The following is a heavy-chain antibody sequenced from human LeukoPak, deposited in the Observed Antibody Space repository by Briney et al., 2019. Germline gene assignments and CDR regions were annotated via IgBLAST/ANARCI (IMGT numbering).Heavy chain of an antibody. V-gene: IGHV1-18*01. Sequence: ASVKVSCKASGYTFTSYGISWVRQAPGQGLEWMGWISAYNGNTNYAQKLQGRVTMTTDTSTSTAYMELRSLRSDDTAVYYCAGTPTVTTLDYYYYMDVWGKGTTVTVSS. J-gene: IGHJ6*03. D-gene: IGHD4-17*01. CDR3: AGTPTVTTLDYYYYMDV. CDR2: ISAYNGNT. CDR1: GYTFTSYG.